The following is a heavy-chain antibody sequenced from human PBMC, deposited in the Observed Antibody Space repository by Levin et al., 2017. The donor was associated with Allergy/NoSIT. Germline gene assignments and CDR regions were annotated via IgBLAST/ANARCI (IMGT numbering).Heavy chain of an antibody. CDR3: ARRGTRDYYYMDV. CDR2: IYPGDSDT. J-gene: IGHJ6*03. CDR1: GYSFTSYW. D-gene: IGHD1-1*01. V-gene: IGHV5-51*01. Sequence: GGSLRLSCQGSGYSFTSYWIGWVRQMPGKGLEWMGIIYPGDSDTRYSPSFQGQVTISADKSISTAYLQWSSLKASDTAIYYCARRGTRDYYYMDVWGKGTTVTVSS.